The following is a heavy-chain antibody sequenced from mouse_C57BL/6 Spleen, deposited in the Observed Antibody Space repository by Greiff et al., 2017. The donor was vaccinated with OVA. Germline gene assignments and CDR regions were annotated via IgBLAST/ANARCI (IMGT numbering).Heavy chain of an antibody. Sequence: EVQLQESGGGLVKPGGSLKLSCAASGFTFSSYAMSWVRQTPEKRLEWVATISDGGSYTYYPDNVKGRFTISRDNAKNNLYPQMSHLKSEDTAMYYCARGGTGFDYWGQGTTLTVSS. V-gene: IGHV5-4*01. CDR3: ARGGTGFDY. CDR1: GFTFSSYA. J-gene: IGHJ2*01. CDR2: ISDGGSYT. D-gene: IGHD4-1*01.